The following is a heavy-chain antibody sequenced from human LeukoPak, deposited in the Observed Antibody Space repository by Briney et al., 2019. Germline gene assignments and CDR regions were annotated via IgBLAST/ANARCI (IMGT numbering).Heavy chain of an antibody. CDR3: AKDEAQYSSSWLTDY. CDR1: GFTFSSYG. D-gene: IGHD6-13*01. CDR2: ISGSGGST. J-gene: IGHJ4*02. V-gene: IGHV3-23*01. Sequence: PGGSLRLSCAVSGFTFSSYGMSWVRQAPGKGLEWVSAISGSGGSTYYADSVKGRFTISRDNSKNTLYLQMNSLRAEDTAVYYCAKDEAQYSSSWLTDYWGQGTLVTVSS.